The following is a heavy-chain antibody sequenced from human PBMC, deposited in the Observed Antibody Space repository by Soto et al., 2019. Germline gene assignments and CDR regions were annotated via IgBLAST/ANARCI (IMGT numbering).Heavy chain of an antibody. J-gene: IGHJ5*02. CDR2: VYYSGST. D-gene: IGHD3-10*01. Sequence: QVQLQESGPGLVKPSQTLSLTCTVSGGSISSGGYYWSWIRQHPGKGLEWIGYVYYSGSTYYNPSLKSRVTIAVDPSKNQFFLKLSSVTAADTAVYYCARDATPSYGGGAWFDPWGQGTLVTVSS. V-gene: IGHV4-31*03. CDR3: ARDATPSYGGGAWFDP. CDR1: GGSISSGGYY.